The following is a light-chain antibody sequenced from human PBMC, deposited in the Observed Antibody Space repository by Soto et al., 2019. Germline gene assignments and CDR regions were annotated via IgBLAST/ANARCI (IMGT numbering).Light chain of an antibody. CDR1: QSVSSSY. Sequence: EIVLTQSPGTLSLSPGERATLSCRASQSVSSSYLAWYQQKPGQAPRLLIYGASSSATGIPDSFSGSGSGTDFTLTISRLEPEDFAVYYCQQYGSSPRFTFGPGTKVDIK. J-gene: IGKJ3*01. CDR3: QQYGSSPRFT. V-gene: IGKV3-20*01. CDR2: GAS.